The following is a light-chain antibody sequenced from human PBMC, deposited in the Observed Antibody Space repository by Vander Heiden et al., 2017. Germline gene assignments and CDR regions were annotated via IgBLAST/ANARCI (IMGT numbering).Light chain of an antibody. Sequence: QSAPTQLAPVSGSPGQSITNSCSGTSNDVGGYNYVSWYQQHPDKVPRLMVYDVTTRPSWVSNRFSGSKSGNTASLTISGLQAEDEADYYCSSYTTRGILIFGGGTKLTVL. CDR2: DVT. V-gene: IGLV2-14*03. CDR3: SSYTTRGILI. J-gene: IGLJ2*01. CDR1: SNDVGGYNY.